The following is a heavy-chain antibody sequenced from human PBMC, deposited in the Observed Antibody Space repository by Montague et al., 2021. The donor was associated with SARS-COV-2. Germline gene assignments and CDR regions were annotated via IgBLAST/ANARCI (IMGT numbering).Heavy chain of an antibody. J-gene: IGHJ6*03. V-gene: IGHV4-59*01. CDR1: GGSISSYY. Sequence: SETLSLTCTVSGGSISSYYWSWIRQPPGKGLKWIGYIYYSGSTNYNPSLKSRVTISVDTSKNQFSLKPSSVTAADTAVYYCAGTYYDFWSGFIHYYYMDVWGKGTTVTVSS. CDR3: AGTYYDFWSGFIHYYYMDV. D-gene: IGHD3-3*01. CDR2: IYYSGST.